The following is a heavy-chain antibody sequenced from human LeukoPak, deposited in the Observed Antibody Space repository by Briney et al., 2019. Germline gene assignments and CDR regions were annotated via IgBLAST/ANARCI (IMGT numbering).Heavy chain of an antibody. CDR1: GFTFSSNS. CDR2: ISSRSSTI. J-gene: IGHJ4*02. D-gene: IGHD6-19*01. V-gene: IGHV3-48*01. CDR3: ARGAGSGRNHFDY. Sequence: GGSLRLSCAASGFTFSSNSMNWVRQAPGKGLEWVSYISSRSSTIYYADSVKGRFTISRDNATNSLYLQMNSLRAEDTAVYYCARGAGSGRNHFDYWGQGTLVIVSS.